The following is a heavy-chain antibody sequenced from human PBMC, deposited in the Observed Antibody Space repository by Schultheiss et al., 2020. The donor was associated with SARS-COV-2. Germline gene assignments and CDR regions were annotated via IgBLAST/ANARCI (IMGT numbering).Heavy chain of an antibody. V-gene: IGHV4-34*01. CDR1: GGSFSGYY. CDR3: ARDDVTYDY. J-gene: IGHJ4*02. D-gene: IGHD2-21*02. CDR2: INHSGST. Sequence: SETLYLKCDVYGGSFSGYYWSWIRQPPGKGLEWIGEINHSGSTNYNPSLKSRITISVDTSKNQFSLKLSSVTAADTAVYYCARDDVTYDYWGQGTLVTVSS.